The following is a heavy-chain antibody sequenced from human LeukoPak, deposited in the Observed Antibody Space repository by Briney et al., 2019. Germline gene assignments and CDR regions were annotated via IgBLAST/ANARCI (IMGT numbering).Heavy chain of an antibody. V-gene: IGHV3-30*04. J-gene: IGHJ6*02. CDR1: GFTFKSFV. CDR3: ARVRRSEEWAVQRYYGYGMEV. D-gene: IGHD3-3*01. Sequence: GGSLRLSCEASGFTFKSFVMHWVRQAPGRGLEWVAFISYDGSQMYYADSVRGRFTISRDNSENTLYLQINSLRVEDTAVYYCARVRRSEEWAVQRYYGYGMEVWGQGTTVTVSS. CDR2: ISYDGSQM.